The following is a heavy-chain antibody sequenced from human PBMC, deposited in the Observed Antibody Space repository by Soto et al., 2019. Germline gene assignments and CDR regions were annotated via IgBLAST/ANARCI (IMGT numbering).Heavy chain of an antibody. CDR2: INPNSGGT. Sequence: ASVKLSCKASGNTFTGHYMHWVRQAPGEGLEWMGWINPNSGGTNYAQKFQGWVTMTRDTSISTAYMELSRLRSDDTAVYYCARGVRMYYDSSGYYFFDYWGQGTLVTVSS. D-gene: IGHD3-22*01. CDR1: GNTFTGHY. J-gene: IGHJ4*02. CDR3: ARGVRMYYDSSGYYFFDY. V-gene: IGHV1-2*04.